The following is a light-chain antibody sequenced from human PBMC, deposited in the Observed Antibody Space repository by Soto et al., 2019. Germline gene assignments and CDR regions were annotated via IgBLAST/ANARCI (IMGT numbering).Light chain of an antibody. CDR2: DVS. J-gene: IGLJ1*01. Sequence: ALTQPASVSGSPGQSITISCTGTSSDIGDYNYVSWYQHHPGKAPRLIIYDVSYRPSGLSTRFSGSKSGNTATLTISGLQAEDEADYICNSYTSSATYVFGTGTKLTVL. CDR1: SSDIGDYNY. CDR3: NSYTSSATYV. V-gene: IGLV2-14*03.